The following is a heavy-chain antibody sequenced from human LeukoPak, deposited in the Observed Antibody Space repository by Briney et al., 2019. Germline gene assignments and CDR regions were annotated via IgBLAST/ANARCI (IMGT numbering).Heavy chain of an antibody. J-gene: IGHJ4*02. Sequence: ASVKVSCKASGYTFTGYYMHWVRQAPGQGLEWMGWINPNSGGTNYAQKFQGRVTMTRDTSISTAYMELSRLRSDDTAVYYCAREGETYSSSWYDYWGQGTLVTVSS. V-gene: IGHV1-2*02. D-gene: IGHD6-13*01. CDR2: INPNSGGT. CDR3: AREGETYSSSWYDY. CDR1: GYTFTGYY.